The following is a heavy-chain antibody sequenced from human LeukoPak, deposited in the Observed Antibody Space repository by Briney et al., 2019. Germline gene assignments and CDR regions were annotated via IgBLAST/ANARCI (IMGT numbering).Heavy chain of an antibody. V-gene: IGHV3-11*01. J-gene: IGHJ6*02. CDR3: ARGYFDEPNYYYAMDV. CDR1: EFSVINNY. CDR2: ISGSGSAV. Sequence: PGGSLRLSCAASEFSVINNYINWLRQAPGKGLEWVSSISGSGSAVSYADSVRGRFTISRDNAKNSLYLQMNSLRGEDTAVCYCARGYFDEPNYYYAMDVWGQGTTVTVSS. D-gene: IGHD3-9*01.